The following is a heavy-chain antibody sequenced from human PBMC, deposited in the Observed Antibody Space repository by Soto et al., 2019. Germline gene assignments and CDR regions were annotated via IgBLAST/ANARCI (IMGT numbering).Heavy chain of an antibody. Sequence: GASLKVSCKASGYSFTNYAISCVRQAPGQGLEWMGWISPYNANTNYAQKLQGRVTLTTDTSTSTAYMEVRSLRSDDTAVYYCARDRNAYCSGGSCYSYFDHWGQGTRVTV. V-gene: IGHV1-18*04. D-gene: IGHD2-15*01. CDR1: GYSFTNYA. J-gene: IGHJ4*02. CDR2: ISPYNANT. CDR3: ARDRNAYCSGGSCYSYFDH.